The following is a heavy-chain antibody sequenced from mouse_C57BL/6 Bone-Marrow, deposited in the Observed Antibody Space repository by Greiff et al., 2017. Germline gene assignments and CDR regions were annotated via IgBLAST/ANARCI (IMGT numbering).Heavy chain of an antibody. CDR3: ARSDDYDDWFAY. V-gene: IGHV1-64*01. J-gene: IGHJ3*01. CDR1: RYTFTSYW. Sequence: QVQLQQPGAELVKPGASVKLSCKASRYTFTSYWMHWVKQRPGQGLEWIGMIHPNSGSTNYNEKFKSKATLTVDKSSSTAYMQLSSLTSEDSAVYYCARSDDYDDWFAYWGQGTLVTVSA. D-gene: IGHD2-4*01. CDR2: IHPNSGST.